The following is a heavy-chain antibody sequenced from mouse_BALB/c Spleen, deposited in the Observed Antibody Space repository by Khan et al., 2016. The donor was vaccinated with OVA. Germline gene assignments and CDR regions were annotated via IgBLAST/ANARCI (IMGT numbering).Heavy chain of an antibody. CDR1: GFTFSIYT. Sequence: DVMLVESGGGLVQPGGSLKLSCAASGFTFSIYTMSWVRQTPEKRLEWVAYISNGGGGPFYSDTVKGRFSISRDNAKNTLYLHMSSLKSEDTAMYFCARQITATFAMDYWGQGTSVTVSS. V-gene: IGHV5-12-2*01. J-gene: IGHJ4*01. CDR2: ISNGGGGP. D-gene: IGHD1-2*01. CDR3: ARQITATFAMDY.